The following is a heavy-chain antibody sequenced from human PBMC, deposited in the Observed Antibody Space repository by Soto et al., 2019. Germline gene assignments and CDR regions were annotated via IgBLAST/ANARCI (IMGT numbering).Heavy chain of an antibody. V-gene: IGHV3-30*18. Sequence: QVQLVESGGGVVQPGRSLRLSCAGSGFSFRSYGMHWVRQAPGKGLEWVAVISYDGTNYYYADSVKGRFTISRDNSKNTLFLQMNSLRPEETAVYYCAKDWDCTTTSCSRLWYGMDVWGQGTTVTVSS. CDR2: ISYDGTNY. CDR1: GFSFRSYG. D-gene: IGHD2-2*01. J-gene: IGHJ6*02. CDR3: AKDWDCTTTSCSRLWYGMDV.